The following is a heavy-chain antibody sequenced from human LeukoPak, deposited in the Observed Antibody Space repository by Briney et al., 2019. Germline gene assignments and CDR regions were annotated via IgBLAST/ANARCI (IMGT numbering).Heavy chain of an antibody. Sequence: PGESLRLSCAASGFTVSSNYMRWVRQAPGKGLEWVSVIYSGGSKYYADSVKGRFTISRDNSKNTLYLKMNSLRAEDTAVYYCARTPNYDSSGYCLEYFQHWGQGTLVTVSS. V-gene: IGHV3-66*01. CDR3: ARTPNYDSSGYCLEYFQH. J-gene: IGHJ1*01. CDR1: GFTVSSNY. D-gene: IGHD3-22*01. CDR2: IYSGGSK.